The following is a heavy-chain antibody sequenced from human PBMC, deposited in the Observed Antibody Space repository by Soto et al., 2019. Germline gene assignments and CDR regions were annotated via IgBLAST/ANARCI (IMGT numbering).Heavy chain of an antibody. D-gene: IGHD3-22*01. CDR3: ASSYYYDSSGYSSLYYYYGMDV. Sequence: ASVKVSCKASGYTFTSYAMHWVRQAPGQRLEWMGWINAGNGNTEYSQMFQGRVTITRDTSASTAYMELSSLRSEDTAVYYCASSYYYDSSGYSSLYYYYGMDVWGQGTTVTVSS. J-gene: IGHJ6*02. CDR1: GYTFTSYA. V-gene: IGHV1-3*01. CDR2: INAGNGNT.